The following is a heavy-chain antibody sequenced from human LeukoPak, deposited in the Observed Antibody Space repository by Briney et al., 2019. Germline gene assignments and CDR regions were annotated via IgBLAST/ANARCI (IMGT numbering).Heavy chain of an antibody. J-gene: IGHJ3*02. CDR3: ARVAGQRNAFDI. CDR2: TYYRSKWYN. V-gene: IGHV6-1*01. D-gene: IGHD6-19*01. CDR1: GDSVSSKSAA. Sequence: QTLSLTCAISGDSVSSKSAAWNWIRQSPSRGLEWLGRTYYRSKWYNDYTVSVKSRITINPDTSKNQFSLQLNSVTPEDTAVYYCARVAGQRNAFDIWGQGTMVTVSS.